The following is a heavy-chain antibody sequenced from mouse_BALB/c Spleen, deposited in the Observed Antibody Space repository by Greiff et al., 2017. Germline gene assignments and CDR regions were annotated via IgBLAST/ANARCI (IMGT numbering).Heavy chain of an antibody. J-gene: IGHJ1*01. V-gene: IGHV1-69*02. CDR2: IYPSDSYT. Sequence: QVQLQQPGAELVRPGASVKLSCKASGYTFTSYWINWVKQRPGQGLEWIGNIYPSDSYTNYNQKFKDKATLTVDKSSSTAYMQLSSPTSEDSAVYYCTRSDGYSRYWYFDVWGAGTTVTVSS. CDR1: GYTFTSYW. D-gene: IGHD2-3*01. CDR3: TRSDGYSRYWYFDV.